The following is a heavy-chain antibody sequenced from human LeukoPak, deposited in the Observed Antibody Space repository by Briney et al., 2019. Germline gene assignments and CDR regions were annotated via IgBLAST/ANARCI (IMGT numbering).Heavy chain of an antibody. Sequence: ASVKVSCKASGYTFTSYAMHWVRQAPGQRLEWMGWINAGNGNTKYSQKFQGRVTITRDTSASTAYMELSSLRSEDTAVYYCARDVGYCSSTSCYARNWFDPWGQGTLVTVSS. CDR2: INAGNGNT. V-gene: IGHV1-3*01. CDR1: GYTFTSYA. J-gene: IGHJ5*02. CDR3: ARDVGYCSSTSCYARNWFDP. D-gene: IGHD2-2*01.